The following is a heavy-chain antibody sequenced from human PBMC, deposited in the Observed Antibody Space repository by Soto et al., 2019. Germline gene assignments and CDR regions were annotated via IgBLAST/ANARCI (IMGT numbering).Heavy chain of an antibody. D-gene: IGHD6-19*01. J-gene: IGHJ4*02. V-gene: IGHV3-21*01. CDR3: ARERSSGWYKSRCFDY. Sequence: EVQLVESGGGLVKPGGSLRLSCAASGFTFSSYSMNWVRQAPGKGLEWVSSISSSSSYIYYADSVKGRFTISRDNAKNSLYLRMNSQRAEDTAVYYCARERSSGWYKSRCFDYWGQGTLVTVSS. CDR2: ISSSSSYI. CDR1: GFTFSSYS.